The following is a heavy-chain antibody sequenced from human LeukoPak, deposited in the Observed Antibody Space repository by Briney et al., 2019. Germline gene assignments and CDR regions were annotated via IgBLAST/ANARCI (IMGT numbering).Heavy chain of an antibody. D-gene: IGHD3-10*01. V-gene: IGHV4-59*01. CDR2: IYYSGST. Sequence: SETLSLTCTVSGGSISGYYWSWIRQPPGKGLEWIGYIYYSGSTNYNPSLKSRVTISVDTSKNQFSLKLSSVTAADTAVYYCARDGRYYGSGRPFDIWGQGTMVTVSS. CDR1: GGSISGYY. J-gene: IGHJ3*02. CDR3: ARDGRYYGSGRPFDI.